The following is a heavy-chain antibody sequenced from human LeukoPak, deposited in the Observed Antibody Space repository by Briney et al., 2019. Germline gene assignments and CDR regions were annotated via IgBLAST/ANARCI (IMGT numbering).Heavy chain of an antibody. Sequence: GGSLRLSCAASGFTFSSYGMHWVRHAPGKGLEWVAVISYDGSNKYYADSVKGRFTISRDNAKNSLYLQMNSLRVGDTAVYYCARADTSGNMDVWGQGTTVTVSS. CDR3: ARADTSGNMDV. D-gene: IGHD5-18*01. J-gene: IGHJ6*02. CDR1: GFTFSSYG. CDR2: ISYDGSNK. V-gene: IGHV3-30*03.